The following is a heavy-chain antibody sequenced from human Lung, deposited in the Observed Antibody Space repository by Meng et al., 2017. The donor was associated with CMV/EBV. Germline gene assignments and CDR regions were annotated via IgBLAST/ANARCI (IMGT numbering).Heavy chain of an antibody. D-gene: IGHD6-19*01. J-gene: IGHJ4*02. CDR2: INPSGGST. Sequence: ASXXVSXKASGYTFTSYYMHWVRQAPGQGLEWMGIINPSGGSTSYAQKFQGRVTMTRDTSTSTVYMELSSLRSEDTAVYYCARGVKDRGPSSSSNPYSSGRYYFDYWXKGTLVTVSS. CDR3: ARGVKDRGPSSSSNPYSSGRYYFDY. CDR1: GYTFTSYY. V-gene: IGHV1-46*01.